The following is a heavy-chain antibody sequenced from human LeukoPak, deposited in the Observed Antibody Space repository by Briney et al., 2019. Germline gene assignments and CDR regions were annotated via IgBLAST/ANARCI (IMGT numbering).Heavy chain of an antibody. Sequence: SVKVSCKASGFTFTSSAVQWVRQARGQRLEWIGWIVVGSGNTNYAQKFQERVTITRDMSTSTAYMELRSLRSDDTAVYYCARDGRYNLNYADYWGQGTLVTVSS. CDR2: IVVGSGNT. CDR1: GFTFTSSA. J-gene: IGHJ4*02. CDR3: ARDGRYNLNYADY. D-gene: IGHD1-20*01. V-gene: IGHV1-58*01.